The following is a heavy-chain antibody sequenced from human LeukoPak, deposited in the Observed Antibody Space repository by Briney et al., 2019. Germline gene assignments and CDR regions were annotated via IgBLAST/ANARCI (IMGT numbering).Heavy chain of an antibody. CDR1: GFTLNGYW. CDR2: INSDGSTT. D-gene: IGHD2-2*01. CDR3: AKDSCSSTSCYNGMDV. V-gene: IGHV3-74*01. J-gene: IGHJ6*02. Sequence: GGSLRLSCAAPGFTLNGYWMHWVRQAPGKGLVWVSRINSDGSTTSYADSVKGRFTISRDNSKNTLYLQMSSLRAEDTAVYYCAKDSCSSTSCYNGMDVWGQGTTVTVSS.